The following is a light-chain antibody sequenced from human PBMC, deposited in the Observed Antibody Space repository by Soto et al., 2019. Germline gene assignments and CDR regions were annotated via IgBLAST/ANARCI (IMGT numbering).Light chain of an antibody. J-gene: IGKJ3*01. CDR3: HQYKNWPPFT. Sequence: IQLTQSPSSLSASVGDRVTITCRASQGISSYLAWYQQKPGKAPKLLIYAASTLQSGVPSRFSGSGSGTDFTLTINSLQPEDFATYYCHQYKNWPPFTFGPGTKVDIK. CDR1: QGISSY. V-gene: IGKV1-9*01. CDR2: AAS.